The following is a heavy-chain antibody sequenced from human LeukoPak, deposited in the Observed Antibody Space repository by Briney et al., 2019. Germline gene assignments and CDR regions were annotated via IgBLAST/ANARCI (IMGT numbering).Heavy chain of an antibody. V-gene: IGHV3-23*01. Sequence: PGGSLRLSCAASGFTFSSYAMSWVRQAPGKGLEWVSIITSDGNTYYADSVKGRFTISRDHSKNTLFLQMNSLRAEDTAVYYCARAKYSGSYPEPFDYWGQGTLVTVSS. CDR2: ITSDGNT. J-gene: IGHJ4*02. CDR3: ARAKYSGSYPEPFDY. CDR1: GFTFSSYA. D-gene: IGHD1-26*01.